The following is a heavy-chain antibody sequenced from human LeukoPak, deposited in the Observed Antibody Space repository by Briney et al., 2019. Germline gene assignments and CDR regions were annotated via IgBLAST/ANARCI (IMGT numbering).Heavy chain of an antibody. CDR3: ASTIYDYVWGT. D-gene: IGHD3-16*01. Sequence: ASVKVSCKASGYTFTGYYMHWVRQAPGQGLEWMGWINPNSGGTNFAQKFRGRVTITTDESTSTAYMELSSLRSEDTAVYYCASTIYDYVWGTWGQGILVTVSS. V-gene: IGHV1-2*02. J-gene: IGHJ5*02. CDR1: GYTFTGYY. CDR2: INPNSGGT.